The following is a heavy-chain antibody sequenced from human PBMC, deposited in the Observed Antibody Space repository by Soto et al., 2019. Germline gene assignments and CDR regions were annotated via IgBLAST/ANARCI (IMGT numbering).Heavy chain of an antibody. V-gene: IGHV1-18*04. D-gene: IGHD3-16*02. CDR1: GYTFATYG. Sequence: ASVKVSCKASGYTFATYGLSWVRQAPGQGLEWMGWIRGDNGNTDYAQKIQGRVTMTTDTSTSTAYMELRSLRSDDTAVYYCARGGIMTTFWRVIVIPYYSHFRGQATPVTGST. J-gene: IGHJ4*02. CDR2: IRGDNGNT. CDR3: ARGGIMTTFWRVIVIPYYSHF.